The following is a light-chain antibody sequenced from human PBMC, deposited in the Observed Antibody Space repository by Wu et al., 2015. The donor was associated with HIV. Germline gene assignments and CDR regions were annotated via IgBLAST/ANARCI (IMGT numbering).Light chain of an antibody. CDR1: QSVSSY. J-gene: IGKJ1*01. CDR2: DAS. CDR3: QQRSNWPLQT. V-gene: IGKV3-11*01. Sequence: EIVLTQSPATLSLSPGERATLSCRASQSVSSYLAWYQQKPGQAPRLLIYDASNRATGIPARFSGSGSGTDFTLTISSLEPEDFAVYYCQQRSNWPLQTFGQGTKVEIK.